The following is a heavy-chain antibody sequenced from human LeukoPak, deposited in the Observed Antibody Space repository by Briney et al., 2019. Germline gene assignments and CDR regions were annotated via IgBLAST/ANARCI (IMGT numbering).Heavy chain of an antibody. CDR2: IMSLFGKA. CDR3: ARESRTATWTSDY. Sequence: ASVKVSCKASGCNFKSFVFSWVRQVPGQGPEWLGGIMSLFGKAHYAQKFQDRVTFTADESTSTVYMEVRSLTYEDTAVYYCARESRTATWTSDYWGQGTLVTVSS. D-gene: IGHD2-21*02. CDR1: GCNFKSFV. V-gene: IGHV1-69*13. J-gene: IGHJ4*02.